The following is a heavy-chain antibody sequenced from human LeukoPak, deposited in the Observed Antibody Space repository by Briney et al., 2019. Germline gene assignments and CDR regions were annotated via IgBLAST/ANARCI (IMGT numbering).Heavy chain of an antibody. Sequence: GGSLRLSCAASGFTFSSYAMHWVRQAPGKGLEWVAVISYDGSNKYYADSVKGRFTISRDNSKNTLYLQMNSLRAEDTAVYYCATRGAAKGVFYYYYMDVWGKGTTVTVSS. CDR2: ISYDGSNK. V-gene: IGHV3-30-3*01. D-gene: IGHD2-15*01. J-gene: IGHJ6*03. CDR1: GFTFSSYA. CDR3: ATRGAAKGVFYYYYMDV.